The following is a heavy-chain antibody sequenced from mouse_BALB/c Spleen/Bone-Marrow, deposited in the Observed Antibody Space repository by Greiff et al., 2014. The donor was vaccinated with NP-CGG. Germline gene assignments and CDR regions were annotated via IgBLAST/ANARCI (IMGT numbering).Heavy chain of an antibody. Sequence: EVHLVESGGGLVQPGGSRKLSCAASGFTFSSFGMHWVRQAPEKGLEWVAYISSGSSTIYYADTMKGRFTISRDNPKNTLFLQMTSLRSEDTAMYYCTRSGTLGAMDYWGQGTSVTGSS. J-gene: IGHJ4*01. D-gene: IGHD3-3*01. CDR2: ISSGSSTI. CDR1: GFTFSSFG. V-gene: IGHV5-17*02. CDR3: TRSGTLGAMDY.